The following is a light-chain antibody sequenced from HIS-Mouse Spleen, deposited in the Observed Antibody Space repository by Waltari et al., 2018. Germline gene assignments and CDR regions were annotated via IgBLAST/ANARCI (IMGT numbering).Light chain of an antibody. V-gene: IGLV3-10*01. Sequence: SYELTQPPSVSVSPGQTARITCSGDALPKQYPYWYQQKSGQAPGLVLYEDSKRPSGIPERFSGSSSGTMATLTISGAQVEDEADYYCYSTDSSGNHRVFGGGTKLTVL. CDR1: ALPKQY. CDR3: YSTDSSGNHRV. J-gene: IGLJ2*01. CDR2: EDS.